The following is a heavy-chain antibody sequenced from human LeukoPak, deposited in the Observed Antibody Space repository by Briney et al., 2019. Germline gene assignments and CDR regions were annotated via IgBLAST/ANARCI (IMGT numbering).Heavy chain of an antibody. Sequence: PGGSLRLSCAASGFTFSSYAMSWVRQAPGKGLEWVSAISGSGGSTYYADSVKGRFTISRDNSKNTLYLQMNSLRAEDTAVYYCANIPGYSSGWGEGYYFDYWGQGTLVTVSS. J-gene: IGHJ4*02. CDR1: GFTFSSYA. CDR2: ISGSGGST. CDR3: ANIPGYSSGWGEGYYFDY. V-gene: IGHV3-23*01. D-gene: IGHD6-19*01.